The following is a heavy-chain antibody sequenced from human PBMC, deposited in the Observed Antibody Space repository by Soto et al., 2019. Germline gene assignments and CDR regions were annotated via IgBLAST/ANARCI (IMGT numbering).Heavy chain of an antibody. CDR1: GYAFIDHG. D-gene: IGHD6-6*01. V-gene: IGHV1-18*04. J-gene: IGHJ4*02. CDR3: ARDHRYSSSFFDS. CDR2: ISAYNGNT. Sequence: QVRLVLSGDELKKPGASMKVSCKASGYAFIDHGISWVRQAPGQGLEWIGWISAYNGNTNYAQKFQGRVTVTTDATTATAYMEVRSLTSDDTAVYYCARDHRYSSSFFDSWSQGTLITVSS.